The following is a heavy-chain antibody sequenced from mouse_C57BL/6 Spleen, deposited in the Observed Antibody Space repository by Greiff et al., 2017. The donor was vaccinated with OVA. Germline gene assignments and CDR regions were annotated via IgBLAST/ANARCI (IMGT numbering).Heavy chain of an antibody. CDR2: IRSKSNNYAT. V-gene: IGHV10-1*01. D-gene: IGHD2-4*01. CDR1: GFSFNTYA. Sequence: EVQVVESGGGLVQPKGSLKLSCAASGFSFNTYAMNWVRQAPGKGLEWVARIRSKSNNYATYYADSVKDRFTISRDDSESMLYLQMNNLKTEDTAMYYCVRQRDYDDAMDYWGQGTSVTVSS. J-gene: IGHJ4*01. CDR3: VRQRDYDDAMDY.